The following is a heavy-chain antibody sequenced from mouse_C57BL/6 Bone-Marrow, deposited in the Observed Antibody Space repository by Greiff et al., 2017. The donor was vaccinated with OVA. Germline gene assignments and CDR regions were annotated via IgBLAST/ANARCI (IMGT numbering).Heavy chain of an antibody. Sequence: QVQLQQPGAELVRPGSSVKLSCKASGYTFTSYWMHWVKQRPIQGLEWIGNIDPSDSETHYNQKFKDKATLTVDKSSSTAYMQLSSLTSEDSAVYYCAREYYYGSSPYYFDYWGQGTTLTVSS. CDR3: AREYYYGSSPYYFDY. D-gene: IGHD1-1*01. V-gene: IGHV1-52*01. CDR1: GYTFTSYW. J-gene: IGHJ2*01. CDR2: IDPSDSET.